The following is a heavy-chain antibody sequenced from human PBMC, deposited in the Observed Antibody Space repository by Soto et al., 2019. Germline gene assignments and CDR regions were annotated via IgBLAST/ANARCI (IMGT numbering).Heavy chain of an antibody. Sequence: HPGGSLRLSCAASGFTFSDHYMDWARQAPGKGLEWVGRIRKKTNSYTTEYAASVKGRFTISRDDSKNSLYLQMSSLKTEDTAMYYCTKTFGDNWDSHFLDGWGQGVLVTVSS. J-gene: IGHJ4*02. CDR2: IRKKTNSYTT. CDR1: GFTFSDHY. V-gene: IGHV3-72*01. D-gene: IGHD1-7*01. CDR3: TKTFGDNWDSHFLDG.